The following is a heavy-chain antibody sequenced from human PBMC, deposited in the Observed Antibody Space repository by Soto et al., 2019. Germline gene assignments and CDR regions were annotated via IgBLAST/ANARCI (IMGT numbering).Heavy chain of an antibody. CDR2: IYSGGST. V-gene: IGHV3-53*01. Sequence: EVQLVESGGGVIQPGGSLRLSCAASGFNFSSNDMNWVRQAPGKGLEWVSLIYSGGSTYYADSVKARFTISSNNSNKTLYLQMRSLRAEDTAVYYCAARPLLPGAPWGQGTMVTVSS. CDR3: AARPLLPGAP. CDR1: GFNFSSND. D-gene: IGHD3-22*01. J-gene: IGHJ3*01.